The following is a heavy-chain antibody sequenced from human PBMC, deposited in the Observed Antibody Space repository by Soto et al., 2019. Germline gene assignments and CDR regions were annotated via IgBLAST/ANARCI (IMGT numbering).Heavy chain of an antibody. Sequence: PSETLSLTCAVYGGSFSGYYWSWIRQPPGKGLEWIGEINHSGSTNYNPSLKSRVTISVDTSKNQFSLKLSSVTAADTAIYYCARGYGRKFDYWGQGTLVTGSS. D-gene: IGHD3-10*01. V-gene: IGHV4-34*01. CDR2: INHSGST. J-gene: IGHJ4*02. CDR1: GGSFSGYY. CDR3: ARGYGRKFDY.